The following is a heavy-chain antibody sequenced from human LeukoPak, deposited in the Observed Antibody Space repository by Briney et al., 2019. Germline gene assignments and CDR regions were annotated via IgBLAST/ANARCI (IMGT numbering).Heavy chain of an antibody. CDR1: GLTFSGNA. V-gene: IGHV3-23*01. D-gene: IGHD1-26*01. J-gene: IGHJ4*02. CDR2: FSGSGGNT. Sequence: GGSLSLSCEAPGLTFSGNALSWVRQAPGKGLEWVSAFSGSGGNTYYADSVKGRFTISRDNSKNTLYLQMNTLRAEDTAVYYCAKGDTTWELPHDYWGQGTLVTVSS. CDR3: AKGDTTWELPHDY.